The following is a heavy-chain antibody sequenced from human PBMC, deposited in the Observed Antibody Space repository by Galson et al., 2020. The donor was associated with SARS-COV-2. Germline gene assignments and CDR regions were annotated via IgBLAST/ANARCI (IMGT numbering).Heavy chain of an antibody. J-gene: IGHJ4*02. CDR1: GFTFSSYA. D-gene: IGHD3-22*01. Sequence: GESLKISCAVSGFTFSSYAIHWVRQAPGKGLEWVAGISADGNNKNYADSVKGRFTISRDNSKHTLFLQMDSLRPEDSSLYYCAREDDTTGFYYVFFDFDFWGQGTLVTVSS. CDR3: AREDDTTGFYYVFFDFDF. CDR2: ISADGNNK. V-gene: IGHV3-30-3*01.